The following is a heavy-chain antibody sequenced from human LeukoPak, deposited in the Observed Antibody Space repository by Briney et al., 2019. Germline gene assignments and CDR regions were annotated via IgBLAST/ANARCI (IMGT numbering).Heavy chain of an antibody. CDR2: ISIGGSFI. Sequence: GGSLRLSCAASGFTFSSYGMNWVRQAPGKGLEWVSFISIGGSFIYYADSVKGRFTISRDDAKNSLYLQMNSLTAEDTAEYYCARNKINTVTTGWYFDLWGRGTLVSVSS. V-gene: IGHV3-21*01. J-gene: IGHJ2*01. D-gene: IGHD4-17*01. CDR1: GFTFSSYG. CDR3: ARNKINTVTTGWYFDL.